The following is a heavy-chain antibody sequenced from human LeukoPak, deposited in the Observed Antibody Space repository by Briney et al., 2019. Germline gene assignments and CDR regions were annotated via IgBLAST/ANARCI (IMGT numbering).Heavy chain of an antibody. Sequence: SVKVSCKASGGTFSSYAISWVRQAPGQGLEWMGRIIPILGIANYAQKFQGRVTITADKSTSTAYMELSSLRSEDTAVYYCARAGDSSSRGAFDIWGQGTMVTVSS. CDR1: GGTFSSYA. D-gene: IGHD6-6*01. J-gene: IGHJ3*02. CDR3: ARAGDSSSRGAFDI. CDR2: IIPILGIA. V-gene: IGHV1-69*04.